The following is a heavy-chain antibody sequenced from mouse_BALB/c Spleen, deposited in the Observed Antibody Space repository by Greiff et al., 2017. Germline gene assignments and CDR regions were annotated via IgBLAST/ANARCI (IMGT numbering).Heavy chain of an antibody. Sequence: QVQLQQSAAELVKPGASVKISCKASGYTFTDHAIPWVKQQPEQGLEWIGYISPGNGDIQYNEKFKGKAPLSADKASSTAYMQLNSLTAEDSAVYFFKRSGDYDTISLAMDYWGQGTSGTVSS. CDR1: GYTFTDHA. CDR2: ISPGNGDI. CDR3: KRSGDYDTISLAMDY. V-gene: IGHV1S53*02. J-gene: IGHJ4*01. D-gene: IGHD2-4*01.